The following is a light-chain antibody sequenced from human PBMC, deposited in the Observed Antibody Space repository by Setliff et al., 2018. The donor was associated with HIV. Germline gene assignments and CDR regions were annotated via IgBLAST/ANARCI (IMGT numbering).Light chain of an antibody. CDR2: DVG. CDR3: SSYTSTLYV. Sequence: QSALAKPASVSGSPGQSITISCTGTSSDVGGYNYVSWYQQHPGKAPKLIIYDVGNRPSGVSNRFSGSKSGNTASLTISGLQAEDETDYYCSSYTSTLYVFGSGTKVTV. J-gene: IGLJ1*01. V-gene: IGLV2-14*03. CDR1: SSDVGGYNY.